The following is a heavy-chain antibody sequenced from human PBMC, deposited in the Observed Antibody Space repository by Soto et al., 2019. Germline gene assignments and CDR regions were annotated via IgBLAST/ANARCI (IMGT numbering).Heavy chain of an antibody. V-gene: IGHV4-61*08. Sequence: SETLSLTCTVSGGSISSGDYYWSWIRQPPGKGLEWIGYIYYSGSTNYNPSLKSRVTISVDTSKNQFSLKLSSVTAADTAVYYCARGRRDQYSSSWYYFDYWGQGTLVTVSS. D-gene: IGHD6-13*01. CDR1: GGSISSGDYY. CDR2: IYYSGST. J-gene: IGHJ4*02. CDR3: ARGRRDQYSSSWYYFDY.